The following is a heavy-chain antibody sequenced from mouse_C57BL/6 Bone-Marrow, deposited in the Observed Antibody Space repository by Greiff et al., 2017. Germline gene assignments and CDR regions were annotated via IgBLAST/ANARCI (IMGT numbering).Heavy chain of an antibody. J-gene: IGHJ2*01. CDR1: GYTFTSYW. CDR2: IDPSDSYT. CDR3: ARLWDGDY. Sequence: QVQLQQPGAELVRPGTSVKLSCKASGYTFTSYWMHWVKQRPGQGLEWIGGIDPSDSYTNYNQKFKGKATLTVDTSSSTAYMQLSSLTSEDSAVYYCARLWDGDYWGQGTTLTVSS. D-gene: IGHD4-1*01. V-gene: IGHV1-59*01.